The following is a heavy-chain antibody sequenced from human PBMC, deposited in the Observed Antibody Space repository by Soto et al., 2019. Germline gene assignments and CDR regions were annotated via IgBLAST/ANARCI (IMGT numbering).Heavy chain of an antibody. Sequence: SETLSLTCAVYGGSFRGYYWSWIRQPPGKGLEWIGEINHSGSTNYNPSLKSRVTISVDTSKNQFSLKLSSVTAADTAVYYCARTGSVVAATPIGIDYWGQGTLVTVSS. J-gene: IGHJ4*02. CDR3: ARTGSVVAATPIGIDY. CDR2: INHSGST. V-gene: IGHV4-34*01. D-gene: IGHD2-15*01. CDR1: GGSFRGYY.